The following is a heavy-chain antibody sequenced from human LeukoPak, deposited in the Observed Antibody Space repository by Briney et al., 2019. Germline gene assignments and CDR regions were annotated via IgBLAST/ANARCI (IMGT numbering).Heavy chain of an antibody. V-gene: IGHV1-46*01. D-gene: IGHD2-15*01. Sequence: ASVKVSCKASGYTFTSYYMHWVRQAPGQGLEWMGIINPSGGSTSYAQKLQGRVTMTRDTSTSTVYMELSSLRSEDTAVYYCARVLGVVAATSTWFDPWGQGTLVTVSS. J-gene: IGHJ5*02. CDR3: ARVLGVVAATSTWFDP. CDR2: INPSGGST. CDR1: GYTFTSYY.